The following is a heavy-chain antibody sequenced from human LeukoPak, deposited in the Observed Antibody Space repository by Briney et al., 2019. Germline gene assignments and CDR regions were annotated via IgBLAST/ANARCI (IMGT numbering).Heavy chain of an antibody. Sequence: SETLSLTCAVSGGSISSNSYYWGWIRQPPGKGLEWIGSIYYSGSSFDNPALKSRVTISVDTSKNQFSLKLSSVTAADTAVYFCARAGYISSWVSFGSSRLFYYMDVWGEGTTVTVSS. J-gene: IGHJ6*03. V-gene: IGHV4-39*01. CDR2: IYYSGSS. CDR3: ARAGYISSWVSFGSSRLFYYMDV. D-gene: IGHD6-13*01. CDR1: GGSISSNSYY.